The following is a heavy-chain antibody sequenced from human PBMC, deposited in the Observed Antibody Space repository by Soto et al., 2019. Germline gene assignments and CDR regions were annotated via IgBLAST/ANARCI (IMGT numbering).Heavy chain of an antibody. CDR3: AKDAVYNDGLWLPDY. Sequence: GGSLRLSCAVSGFNFNNFAMIGVRQAPGKGLEWVAGIVGSGGTYHADSVKGRFTISKDVSKSTLFLQMNSLRDEDTAVYYCAKDAVYNDGLWLPDYWGQGTLVTVSS. J-gene: IGHJ4*02. CDR1: GFNFNNFA. V-gene: IGHV3-23*01. D-gene: IGHD1-1*01. CDR2: IVGSGGT.